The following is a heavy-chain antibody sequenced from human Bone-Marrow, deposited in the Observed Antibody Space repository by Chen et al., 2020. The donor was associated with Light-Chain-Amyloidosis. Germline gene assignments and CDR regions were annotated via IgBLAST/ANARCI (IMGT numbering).Heavy chain of an antibody. CDR1: GDTISSGFYY. CDR2: GSYGRSTDSHPSRRIRLSDTT. CDR3: ARGPSEVEWGVVKSAFAFDF. J-gene: IGHJ3*01. V-gene: IGHV4-39*02. Sequence: VQLQESGPGLVKPSETLSLTCTVSGDTISSGFYYWAWIRQPPGKGLEWIGAGSYGRSTDSHPSRRIRLSDTTYYSPSLKSRVTIFTDTSNNHISLRLRSVTAGDTAIYYCARGPSEVEWGVVKSAFAFDFWGQGTMVTVSS. D-gene: IGHD2-21*01.